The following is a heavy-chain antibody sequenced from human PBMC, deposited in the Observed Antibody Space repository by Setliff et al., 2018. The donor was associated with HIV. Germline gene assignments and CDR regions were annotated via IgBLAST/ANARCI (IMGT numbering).Heavy chain of an antibody. V-gene: IGHV4-34*01. CDR3: ARGLGEMGTKIGNYFDY. CDR2: INHSRTT. Sequence: ETLSLTCAVYGGSLSGYYWSWLRQPPGKGLEWLGEINHSRTTNYNASLNRRVTISVDTSKNQFSLKLGSVTAADTAMYYCARGLGEMGTKIGNYFDYWGQGTLVTVS. J-gene: IGHJ4*02. CDR1: GGSLSGYY. D-gene: IGHD1-1*01.